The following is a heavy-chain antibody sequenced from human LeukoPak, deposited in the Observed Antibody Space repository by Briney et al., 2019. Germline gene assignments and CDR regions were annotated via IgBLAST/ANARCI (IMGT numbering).Heavy chain of an antibody. J-gene: IGHJ4*02. D-gene: IGHD6-19*01. V-gene: IGHV3-11*01. Sequence: GGSLRLSCAASGFISSDYSLHWVRQAPGKGLEWVSYISSSGSTIYYADSVKGRFTISRDNAKNSLYLQMNSLRAEDTAVYYCARDPGPVAGVGQAGFDYWGPGTLVTVSS. CDR1: GFISSDYS. CDR2: ISSSGSTI. CDR3: ARDPGPVAGVGQAGFDY.